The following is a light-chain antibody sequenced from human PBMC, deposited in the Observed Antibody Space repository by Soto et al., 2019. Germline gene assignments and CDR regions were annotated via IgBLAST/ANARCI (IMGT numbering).Light chain of an antibody. CDR1: QGISSY. V-gene: IGKV1-27*01. Sequence: DIQMTQSPSSLSGSVGDRVTISCRASQGISSYLAWYQQKPGKVPKLLIYAASTLQSGVPSRFSGSGSGPDFTLTISSLQPEDVATYYCQNYNSAPLTFGGGTKVDIK. CDR2: AAS. CDR3: QNYNSAPLT. J-gene: IGKJ4*01.